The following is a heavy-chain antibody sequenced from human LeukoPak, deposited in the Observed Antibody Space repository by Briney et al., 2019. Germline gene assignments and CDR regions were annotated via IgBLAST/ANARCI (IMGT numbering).Heavy chain of an antibody. Sequence: GGSLRLSCAASGFTLSSYAMTWVRQAPGKGLEWVSGISDSGVSTYYADSVKGRFTISRDNSKNTVYLQMNSLRAEDTAIYYCAKDGIAVAGSTAWYWGRGTQVTVSS. V-gene: IGHV3-23*01. J-gene: IGHJ4*02. CDR3: AKDGIAVAGSTAWY. CDR2: ISDSGVST. D-gene: IGHD6-19*01. CDR1: GFTLSSYA.